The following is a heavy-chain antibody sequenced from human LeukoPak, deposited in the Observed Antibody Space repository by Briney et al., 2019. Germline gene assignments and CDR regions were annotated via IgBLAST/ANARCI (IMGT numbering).Heavy chain of an antibody. J-gene: IGHJ4*02. CDR1: GFTFSSYG. Sequence: GGSLRLSCAASGFTFSSYGMHWVRQAPGKGLEWVAVIWYDGSNKYYADSVKGRFTISRDNSKNTLYLQMNSLRAEDTAVYYCAKGAYEQWLVLSRFDYWGQGTLVTVSS. CDR3: AKGAYEQWLVLSRFDY. CDR2: IWYDGSNK. D-gene: IGHD6-19*01. V-gene: IGHV3-33*06.